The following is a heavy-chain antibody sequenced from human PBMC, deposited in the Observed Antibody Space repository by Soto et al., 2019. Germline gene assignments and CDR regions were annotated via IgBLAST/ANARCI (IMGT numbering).Heavy chain of an antibody. Sequence: QVQLQESGPGLVKPSQTLSLTCTVSGGSISSVGYYWSWIRQHPGKGLEWIGYIYYTGSTYYNPSLKSRVTMSVDTSKNQFSLKLSSVTAADTAVYYCATLYMVRGVRTFDYWGQGTLVTVSS. V-gene: IGHV4-31*03. D-gene: IGHD3-10*01. CDR2: IYYTGST. CDR3: ATLYMVRGVRTFDY. CDR1: GGSISSVGYY. J-gene: IGHJ4*02.